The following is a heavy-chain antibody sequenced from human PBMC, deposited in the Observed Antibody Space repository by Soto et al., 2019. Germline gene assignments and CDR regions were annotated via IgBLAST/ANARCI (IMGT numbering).Heavy chain of an antibody. J-gene: IGHJ6*02. Sequence: ASVKVSCKASGSTFTSYAMHWVRQAPGQRLEWMGWINAGNGNTKYSQKFQGRVTITRDTSASTAYMELSSLRSEDTAVYYCARWFGELPRGSVYYGMDVWGQGATVTVSS. CDR1: GSTFTSYA. D-gene: IGHD3-10*01. V-gene: IGHV1-3*01. CDR3: ARWFGELPRGSVYYGMDV. CDR2: INAGNGNT.